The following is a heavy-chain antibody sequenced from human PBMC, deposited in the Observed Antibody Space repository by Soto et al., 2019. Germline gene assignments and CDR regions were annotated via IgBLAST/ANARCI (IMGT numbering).Heavy chain of an antibody. Sequence: PGGCLRLSFAPSGFSFSTYPMVWVRQAPGNRLEAVSSISGSGDKTYYKDSVKGRFTISRDNSKNTVDLQMNSLRPEDTAVYYCATILSTLTTYYYGMDAWRQGNTVTVSS. D-gene: IGHD4-17*01. J-gene: IGHJ6*02. CDR1: GFSFSTYP. V-gene: IGHV3-23*01. CDR2: ISGSGDKT. CDR3: ATILSTLTTYYYGMDA.